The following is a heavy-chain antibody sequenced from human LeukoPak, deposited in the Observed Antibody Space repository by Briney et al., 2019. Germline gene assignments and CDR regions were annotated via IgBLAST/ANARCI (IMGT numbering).Heavy chain of an antibody. CDR2: IYYSGST. D-gene: IGHD5-18*01. CDR3: ARGLQLLYYDY. J-gene: IGHJ4*02. Sequence: SETLSLTCTVSGGSISNYWSWIRPPPGKGLEWSGYIYYSGSTYYNPSLKSRVTISVDTSKNQFSLKLSSVTAADTPVYYCARGLQLLYYDYWGQGTLVTVSS. CDR1: GGSISNY. V-gene: IGHV4-59*12.